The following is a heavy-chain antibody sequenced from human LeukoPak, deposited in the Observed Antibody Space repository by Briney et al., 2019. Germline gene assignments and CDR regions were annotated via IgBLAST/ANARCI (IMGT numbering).Heavy chain of an antibody. V-gene: IGHV1-2*02. CDR3: ARDRYSSSVFDY. J-gene: IGHJ4*02. D-gene: IGHD6-6*01. CDR2: INPNSGGT. CDR1: GYTFSGYY. Sequence: ASVKISCKASGYTFSGYYMHWVRQARGQGLEWMGWINPNSGGTNYAQKFQGRVTMTRDTSISTAYMELSRLRSDDTAVYYCARDRYSSSVFDYWGQGTLVTVSS.